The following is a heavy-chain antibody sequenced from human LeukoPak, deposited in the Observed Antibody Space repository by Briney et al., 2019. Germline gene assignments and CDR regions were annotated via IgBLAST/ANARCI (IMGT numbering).Heavy chain of an antibody. CDR3: ARLLKGGNYYGSGSYYNYYYYGMDV. CDR2: ISGDGGST. D-gene: IGHD3-10*01. Sequence: GGSLRLSCAASGFTFDDYAMHWVRQAPGKGLEWVSLISGDGGSTYYADSVNGGFTISRDNSKNSLYLQMNSLRTEDTALYYCARLLKGGNYYGSGSYYNYYYYGMDVWGQGTTVTVSS. J-gene: IGHJ6*02. CDR1: GFTFDDYA. V-gene: IGHV3-43*02.